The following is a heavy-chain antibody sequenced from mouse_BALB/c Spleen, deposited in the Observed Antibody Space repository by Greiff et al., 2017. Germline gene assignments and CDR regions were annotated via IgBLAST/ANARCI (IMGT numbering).Heavy chain of an antibody. CDR1: GFSLTSYG. CDR3: ARRNYGSAWFAY. J-gene: IGHJ3*01. V-gene: IGHV2-9*02. Sequence: VKVEESGPGLVAPSQSLSITCTVSGFSLTSYGVHWVRQPPGKGLEWLGVIWAGGSTNYNSALMSRLSISKDNSKSQVFLKMNSLQTDDTAMYYCARRNYGSAWFAYWGQGTLVTVSA. CDR2: IWAGGST. D-gene: IGHD1-1*01.